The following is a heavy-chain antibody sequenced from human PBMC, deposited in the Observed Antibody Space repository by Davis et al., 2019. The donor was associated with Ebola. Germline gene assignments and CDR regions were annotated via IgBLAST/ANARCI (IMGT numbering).Heavy chain of an antibody. V-gene: IGHV3-7*01. CDR3: ARKGLPDY. J-gene: IGHJ4*02. Sequence: GESLKISCAASGFAFSSYWMSWVRQAPGKGLEWMANINQDGSTKYYVDSVKGRFTISRDNTKNSLYLQMDSLRAEDTAVYYCARKGLPDYWGQGTLVTVSS. CDR1: GFAFSSYW. D-gene: IGHD5-12*01. CDR2: INQDGSTK.